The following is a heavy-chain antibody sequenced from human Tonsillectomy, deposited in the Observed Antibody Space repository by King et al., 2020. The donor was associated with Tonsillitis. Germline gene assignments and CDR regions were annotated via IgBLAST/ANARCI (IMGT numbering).Heavy chain of an antibody. V-gene: IGHV3-30-3*01. J-gene: IGHJ1*01. CDR3: ASAVDILTGYYKH. CDR1: GFTFSSYA. Sequence: HVQLVESGGGVVQPGRSLRLSCAASGFTFSSYAMHWVRQAPGKGLEWVAVISYDGSNKYYADSVKGRFTISRDNSKNTLYLQMNSLRAEDTAVYYCASAVDILTGYYKHWGQGTLVTVSS. D-gene: IGHD3-9*01. CDR2: ISYDGSNK.